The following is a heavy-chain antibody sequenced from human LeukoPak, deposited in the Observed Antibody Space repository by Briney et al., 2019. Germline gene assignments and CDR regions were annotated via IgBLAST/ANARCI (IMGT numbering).Heavy chain of an antibody. J-gene: IGHJ3*02. D-gene: IGHD3-22*01. V-gene: IGHV4-38-2*02. CDR1: GYSISSGFY. Sequence: SETLSLTCSVSGYSISSGFYWGWIRQPPGKGLEWIGTFYHSGRTYYNPSLKSRVTISVDTSKNQFSLKLSSVTAADTAVYYCARDSSRSDPYDSSDRDDALDIWGQGTMVTISS. CDR2: FYHSGRT. CDR3: ARDSSRSDPYDSSDRDDALDI.